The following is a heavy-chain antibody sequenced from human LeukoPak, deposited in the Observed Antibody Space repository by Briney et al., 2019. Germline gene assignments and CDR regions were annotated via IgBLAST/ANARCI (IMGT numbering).Heavy chain of an antibody. D-gene: IGHD6-13*01. CDR3: ARGGRIAAAGTGTDWFDP. Sequence: SETLSLTCAVYGGSFSGYYWSWIRQPPGKGLEWIGEINHSGSTNYNPSLKSRVTISVDTSKNQFSLKLSSVTAADTAVYYCARGGRIAAAGTGTDWFDPWGQGTLVTVPS. J-gene: IGHJ5*02. V-gene: IGHV4-34*01. CDR1: GGSFSGYY. CDR2: INHSGST.